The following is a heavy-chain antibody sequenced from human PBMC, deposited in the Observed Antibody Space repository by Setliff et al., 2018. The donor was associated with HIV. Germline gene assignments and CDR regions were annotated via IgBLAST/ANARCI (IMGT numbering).Heavy chain of an antibody. CDR1: GITFSSHA. CDR2: LRYDGSYA. V-gene: IGHV3-30*02. CDR3: AKMLDIAVPQTGDRKSRIIATLDP. Sequence: GGSLRLSCAASGITFSSHAMHWVRQAPGKGLDWVAFLRYDGSYAYYADSVKGRFSVSRDNSNKTLYLQMNSLRADDTAMYYCAKMLDIAVPQTGDRKSRIIATLDPWGQGTLVTVSS. D-gene: IGHD3-10*01. J-gene: IGHJ5*02.